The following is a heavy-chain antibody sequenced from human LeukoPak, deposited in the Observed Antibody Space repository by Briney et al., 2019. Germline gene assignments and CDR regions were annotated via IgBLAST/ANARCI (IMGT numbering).Heavy chain of an antibody. CDR1: GYTFTSYG. CDR3: ARPQLPRGDPWFDP. D-gene: IGHD2-2*01. Sequence: ASVTVSCKASGYTFTSYGISWVRQAPGQGLEWMGCISAYKGNTNYAQKLQARVTMTTDTSTSTAYMELRSLRSDDTAVYYCARPQLPRGDPWFDPWGQGTLVTVSS. J-gene: IGHJ5*02. V-gene: IGHV1-18*01. CDR2: ISAYKGNT.